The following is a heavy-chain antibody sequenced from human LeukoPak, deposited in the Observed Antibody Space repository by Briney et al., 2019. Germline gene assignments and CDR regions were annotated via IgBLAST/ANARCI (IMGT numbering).Heavy chain of an antibody. V-gene: IGHV4-59*01. Sequence: SETLSLTCTVSGGSISSYYWSWIRQPPGKGLEWIGYIYYSGSTNYNPSLKSRVTISVDTSKNQFSLKLSSVTAADTAVYYCAKSGREMATIYQNWFDPWGQGTLVTVSS. J-gene: IGHJ5*02. D-gene: IGHD5-24*01. CDR3: AKSGREMATIYQNWFDP. CDR2: IYYSGST. CDR1: GGSISSYY.